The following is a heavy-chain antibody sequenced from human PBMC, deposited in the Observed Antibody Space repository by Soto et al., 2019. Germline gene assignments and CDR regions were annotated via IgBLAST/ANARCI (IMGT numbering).Heavy chain of an antibody. CDR1: GFTLSDSY. Sequence: GGSLRLSCAASGFTLSDSYIDWVRQAPGKGLEWVAVISYDGSSKYYADSVKGRFTISRDNSKNTLFLQMNSLTTEDTAVYYCAKVILATSLDYGMDVWGQGTTVTVSS. CDR2: ISYDGSSK. D-gene: IGHD5-12*01. CDR3: AKVILATSLDYGMDV. J-gene: IGHJ6*02. V-gene: IGHV3-30*18.